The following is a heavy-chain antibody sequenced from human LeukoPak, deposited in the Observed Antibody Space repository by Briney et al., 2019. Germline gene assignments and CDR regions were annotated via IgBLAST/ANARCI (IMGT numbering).Heavy chain of an antibody. V-gene: IGHV3-15*01. J-gene: IGHJ4*02. CDR2: LKSKIDGGTT. Sequence: GGSLRLSCAASVFTFSDAWMSGVRQAPGKGLEWVGRLKSKIDGGTTDYAAPVKGRFTISRDDSKNTLYLQMNSLKTEDTAVYYCTTAYVKVGATPFDYWGRGTLVTVSA. CDR3: TTAYVKVGATPFDY. D-gene: IGHD1-26*01. CDR1: VFTFSDAW.